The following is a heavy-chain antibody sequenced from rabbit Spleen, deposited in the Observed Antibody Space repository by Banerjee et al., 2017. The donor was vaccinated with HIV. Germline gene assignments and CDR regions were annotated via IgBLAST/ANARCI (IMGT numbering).Heavy chain of an antibody. J-gene: IGHJ6*01. CDR2: VAAGVSFTS. D-gene: IGHD8-1*01. Sequence: QEQLEESGGGLVKPEGSLTLTCKASGFSFTYIDYLCWVRQPPGKGPEWIACVAAGVSFTSYYATWAKGRFTISKTSSTTVTLQMTSLTAADTATYFCARDSASSFSSYGMDLWGPGTLVTVS. CDR3: ARDSASSFSSYGMDL. CDR1: GFSFTYIDY. V-gene: IGHV1S45*01.